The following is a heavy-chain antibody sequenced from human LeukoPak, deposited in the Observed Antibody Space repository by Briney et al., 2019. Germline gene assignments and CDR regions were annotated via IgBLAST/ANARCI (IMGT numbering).Heavy chain of an antibody. CDR2: INPSGGST. J-gene: IGHJ4*02. CDR3: AVSGYSGYAGY. D-gene: IGHD5-12*01. V-gene: IGHV1-46*01. Sequence: ASVKVSCKASGYTFTSYYMHWVRQAPGQGLEWMGIINPSGGSTSYAQKFQGRVTMTRDMSTSTVYMELSSLRSEDTAVYYCAVSGYSGYAGYWGQGTLVTVSS. CDR1: GYTFTSYY.